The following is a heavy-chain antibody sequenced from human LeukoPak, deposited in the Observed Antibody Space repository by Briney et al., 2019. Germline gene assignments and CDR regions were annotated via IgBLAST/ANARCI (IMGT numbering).Heavy chain of an antibody. CDR2: INPNSGGT. CDR1: GYTFTGYY. V-gene: IGHV1-2*02. J-gene: IGHJ5*02. Sequence: ASVKVSCKASGYTFTGYYMHWVRQAPGQGLEWMGWINPNSGGTNYAQKFQGRVTMTRDTSISTAYMELSRLRSDDTAVYYCARGRAYSSSWFDPWGQGTLVTVSS. D-gene: IGHD6-13*01. CDR3: ARGRAYSSSWFDP.